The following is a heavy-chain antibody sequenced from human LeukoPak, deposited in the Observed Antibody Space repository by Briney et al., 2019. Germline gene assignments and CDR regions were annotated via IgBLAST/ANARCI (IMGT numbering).Heavy chain of an antibody. CDR2: ISGSGGST. CDR3: AKDRAYDFWSGYYQELDV. D-gene: IGHD3-3*01. V-gene: IGHV3-23*01. J-gene: IGHJ6*04. Sequence: GGSLRLSCAASGFAFSSYAMSWVRQAPGKGLEWVSAISGSGGSTYYADSVKGRFTISRDNSKNTLYLQMNSLRAEDTAVYYCAKDRAYDFWSGYYQELDVWGKGTTVTVSS. CDR1: GFAFSSYA.